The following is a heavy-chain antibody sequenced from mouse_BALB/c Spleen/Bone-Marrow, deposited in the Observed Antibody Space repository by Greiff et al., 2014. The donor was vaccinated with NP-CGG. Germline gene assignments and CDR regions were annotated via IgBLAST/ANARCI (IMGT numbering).Heavy chain of an antibody. D-gene: IGHD2-10*02. CDR1: GYAFTSYN. Sequence: VQLQQPGPELVKPGASVKVSCKASGYAFTSYNMYWVKQSHGKSLEWIGHIDPYNGGTSYNQKFKGKATLTVDKSSRTAYMHLNSLTSEDSAVYYCAGEEYGNGFAYWGQGTLVTVSA. J-gene: IGHJ3*01. CDR2: IDPYNGGT. CDR3: AGEEYGNGFAY. V-gene: IGHV1S135*01.